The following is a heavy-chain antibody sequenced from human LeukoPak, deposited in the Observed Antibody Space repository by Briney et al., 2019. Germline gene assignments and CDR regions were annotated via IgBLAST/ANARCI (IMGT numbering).Heavy chain of an antibody. CDR3: ARAAVITLFGVAKEDYYYMDV. J-gene: IGHJ6*03. D-gene: IGHD3-3*01. Sequence: GRSLRLSCAASGFTFSSYGMHWVRQAPGKGLGWVAVIWYDGSNKYYGDSVKGRFTIPRDNSKNTLYLQMNSLRAEDTAVYYCARAAVITLFGVAKEDYYYMDVWGKGTTVTVSS. CDR2: IWYDGSNK. CDR1: GFTFSSYG. V-gene: IGHV3-33*01.